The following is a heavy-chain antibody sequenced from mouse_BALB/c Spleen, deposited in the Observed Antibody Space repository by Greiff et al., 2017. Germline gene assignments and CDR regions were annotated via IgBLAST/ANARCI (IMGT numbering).Heavy chain of an antibody. Sequence: EVKVVESGGGLVQPGGSMKLSCVASGFTFSNYWMNWVRQSPEKGLEWVAEIRLKSNNYATHYAESVKGRFTISRDDSKSSVYLQMNNLRAEDTGIYYCTRRKLNYAMDYWGQGTSVTVSS. CDR2: IRLKSNNYAT. CDR3: TRRKLNYAMDY. CDR1: GFTFSNYW. J-gene: IGHJ4*01. V-gene: IGHV6-6*02.